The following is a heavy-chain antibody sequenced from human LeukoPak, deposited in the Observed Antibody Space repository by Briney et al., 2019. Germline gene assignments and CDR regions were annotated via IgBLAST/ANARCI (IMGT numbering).Heavy chain of an antibody. CDR2: ISGSGGST. V-gene: IGHV3-23*01. Sequence: GGSLRLSCAASGFTFSSYAMSWVRQAPGKGLEWVSAISGSGGSTHYADSVKGRFTISRDNSKNTLFLQMNSLRAEDTAVYYCAKGVGYYYYYGMDVWGQGTTVTVSS. CDR3: AKGVGYYYYYGMDV. J-gene: IGHJ6*02. CDR1: GFTFSSYA. D-gene: IGHD2-15*01.